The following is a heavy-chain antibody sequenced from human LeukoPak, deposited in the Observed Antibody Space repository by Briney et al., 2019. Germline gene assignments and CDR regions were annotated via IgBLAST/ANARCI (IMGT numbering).Heavy chain of an antibody. CDR2: IINSGDRT. D-gene: IGHD2-15*01. CDR3: AKRYCSGGYCYWGYAFDY. V-gene: IGHV3-23*01. J-gene: IGHJ4*02. Sequence: VGSLRLSCAASGFSFGTYAMSWVRQAPGKGLEWVSTIINSGDRTYYADSVQGRFTISRDNSKNTLYLQMSGLRAEDTAVYYCAKRYCSGGYCYWGYAFDYWGQGTLVTVSS. CDR1: GFSFGTYA.